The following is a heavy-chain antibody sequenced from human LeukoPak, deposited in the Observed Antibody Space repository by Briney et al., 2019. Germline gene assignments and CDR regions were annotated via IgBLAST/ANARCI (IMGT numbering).Heavy chain of an antibody. V-gene: IGHV3-21*01. CDR3: TRMQLSGIGNYYYYYMDV. Sequence: GGSLRLSCAASGFTFSSYSMNWVRQTPGKGLEWVASIGSSGTYIYYADSMRGRFTISRDNAKTSLYLQMSSLGAEDTAVYYCTRMQLSGIGNYYYYYMDVWGQGTTVTVSS. D-gene: IGHD1-1*01. J-gene: IGHJ6*03. CDR2: IGSSGTYI. CDR1: GFTFSSYS.